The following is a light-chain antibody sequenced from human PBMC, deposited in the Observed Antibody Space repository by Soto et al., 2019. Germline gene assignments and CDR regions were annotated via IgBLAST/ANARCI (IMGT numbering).Light chain of an antibody. J-gene: IGKJ4*01. V-gene: IGKV1D-12*01. CDR3: QQTQTFPFT. CDR1: QPINSW. Sequence: DIQMTQSPSSVSASVGDRVTITCRASQPINSWLAWYQQKRGKAPKLLIYAASSLQSGVPSRFSGSGSGTDFTLTINSLQPEDFATHYCQQTQTFPFTFGGGTKVEIK. CDR2: AAS.